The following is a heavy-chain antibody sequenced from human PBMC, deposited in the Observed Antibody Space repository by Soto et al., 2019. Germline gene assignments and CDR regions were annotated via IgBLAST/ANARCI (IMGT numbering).Heavy chain of an antibody. J-gene: IGHJ6*02. D-gene: IGHD3-3*01. Sequence: GGSLRLSCAASGFTFSSYGMHWVRQAPGKGLEWVAVIWYDGSNKYYADSVKGRFTISRDNSKNTLYLQMNSLRAEDTAVYYCARDQFSSRIFGVVKSSYYYYGMDVWGQGTTVTVSS. CDR1: GFTFSSYG. CDR3: ARDQFSSRIFGVVKSSYYYYGMDV. CDR2: IWYDGSNK. V-gene: IGHV3-33*01.